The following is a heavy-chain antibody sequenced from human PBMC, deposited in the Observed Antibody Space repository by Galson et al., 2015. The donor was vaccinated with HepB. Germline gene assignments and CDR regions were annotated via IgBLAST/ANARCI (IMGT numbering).Heavy chain of an antibody. CDR2: INPNSGGT. Sequence: SVKVSCKASGYTFTGYYIHWVRQAPGQGLEWMGWINPNSGGTKYAQKFQGRVTMTRDMSISTAYMELSRVTSDDTAVYYCARDGSTTNYYYYYMDVWGQGTTVTVSS. V-gene: IGHV1-2*02. J-gene: IGHJ6*02. D-gene: IGHD2/OR15-2a*01. CDR1: GYTFTGYY. CDR3: ARDGSTTNYYYYYMDV.